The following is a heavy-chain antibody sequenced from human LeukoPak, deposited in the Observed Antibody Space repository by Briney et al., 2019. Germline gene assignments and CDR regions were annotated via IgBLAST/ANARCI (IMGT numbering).Heavy chain of an antibody. CDR2: IYTGGLT. J-gene: IGHJ4*02. CDR3: ARDNAPAGGGLDY. V-gene: IGHV3-53*01. D-gene: IGHD2-2*01. Sequence: GGSLRLSCAASGFTVSSNHMTWVRQAPGKGLEWVSEIYTGGLTFYADSVTGRFTISRDNSKNTVYLQMNSLGVEDTARYYCARDNAPAGGGLDYWGQGTLVTVSS. CDR1: GFTVSSNH.